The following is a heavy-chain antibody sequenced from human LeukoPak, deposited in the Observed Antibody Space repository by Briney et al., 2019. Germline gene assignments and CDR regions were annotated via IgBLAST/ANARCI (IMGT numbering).Heavy chain of an antibody. CDR1: GGSISSGGYS. D-gene: IGHD4-17*01. CDR2: IYHSGST. V-gene: IGHV4-30-2*01. J-gene: IGHJ3*02. CDR3: ARGGDYDLPDAFDI. Sequence: SETLSLTCAVSGGSISSGGYSWSWIRQPPGKGLEWIGYIYHSGSTYYNPSLKSRVAISVDRSKNQFSLKLSSVTAADTAVYYCARGGDYDLPDAFDIWGQGTMVTVSS.